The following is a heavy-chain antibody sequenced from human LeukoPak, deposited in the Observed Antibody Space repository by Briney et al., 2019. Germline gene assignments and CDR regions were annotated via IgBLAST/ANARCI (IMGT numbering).Heavy chain of an antibody. J-gene: IGHJ4*02. V-gene: IGHV3-23*01. CDR1: GFIFSSHG. Sequence: PGGSLRLSCAASGFIFSSHGMTWVRQAPGKGLEWASTINSGGDITYYADSVKGRFTISRDNSKNTLYLQTNSLRAEDTAVYYCAKDRGGWFFDYWGQGTLVTVSS. CDR2: INSGGDIT. D-gene: IGHD6-19*01. CDR3: AKDRGGWFFDY.